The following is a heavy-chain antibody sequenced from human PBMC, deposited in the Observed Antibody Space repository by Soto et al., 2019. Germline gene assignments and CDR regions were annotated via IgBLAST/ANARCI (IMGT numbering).Heavy chain of an antibody. CDR1: GFTFNKAW. V-gene: IGHV3-15*07. CDR3: ARASRGTRCCLYSYYGMDV. D-gene: IGHD2-2*01. Sequence: GGSLRLSCVDSGFTFNKAWMNWVRQAPGKGQEWVGRIRSKSDGGTTEYAAPVKGRFTISRDDSKNTVYLQVNSLKTEDTAVYYCARASRGTRCCLYSYYGMDVWGEGTTVTVSS. J-gene: IGHJ6*04. CDR2: IRSKSDGGTT.